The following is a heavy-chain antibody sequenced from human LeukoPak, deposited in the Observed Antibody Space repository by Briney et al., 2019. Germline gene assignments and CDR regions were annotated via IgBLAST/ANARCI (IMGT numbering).Heavy chain of an antibody. D-gene: IGHD6-6*01. CDR3: AKEWWSSSSPLHFDY. Sequence: GGSLRLSCAASGFSFSSYAMSWVRQAPGKGLEWVSGLSASGTNTYYTDSVKGRFTISRDNSKNTLYLQTNSLRAEDTALYYCAKEWWSSSSPLHFDYWGQGTLVTVSS. CDR2: LSASGTNT. J-gene: IGHJ4*02. CDR1: GFSFSSYA. V-gene: IGHV3-23*01.